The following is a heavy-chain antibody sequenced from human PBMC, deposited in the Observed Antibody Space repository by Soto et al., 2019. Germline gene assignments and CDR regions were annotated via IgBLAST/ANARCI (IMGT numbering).Heavy chain of an antibody. CDR3: ARGNPFNYARFYV. V-gene: IGHV1-8*01. CDR2: MNAKSGDT. D-gene: IGHD3-16*01. CDR1: GYTFSDFD. J-gene: IGHJ6*02. Sequence: QAHLEQSGAEVKRPGASVTVSCKASGYTFSDFDINWLRQAAGQGPEWMGWMNAKSGDTFSAQRFQGKFSMTWDTSLNTGYIEVGSLTSDDAANYYWARGNPFNYARFYVWGQGTTVTGSS.